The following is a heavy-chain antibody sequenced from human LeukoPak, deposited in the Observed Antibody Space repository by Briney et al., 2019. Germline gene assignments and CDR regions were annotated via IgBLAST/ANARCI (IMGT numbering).Heavy chain of an antibody. V-gene: IGHV4-4*07. CDR2: IYTSGST. J-gene: IGHJ4*02. CDR3: ARLQADFWSGFIDY. Sequence: SETLSLTCTVSGGSISSYYWSWIRQPAGKGLEWIGRIYTSGSTNYNPSLKSRVTMSVDTSKNQFSLKLSSVTAADTAVYYCARLQADFWSGFIDYWGQGTLVTVSS. CDR1: GGSISSYY. D-gene: IGHD3-3*01.